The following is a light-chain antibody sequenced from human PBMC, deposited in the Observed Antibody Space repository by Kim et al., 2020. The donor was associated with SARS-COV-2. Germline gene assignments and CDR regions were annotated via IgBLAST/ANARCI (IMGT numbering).Light chain of an antibody. Sequence: PGEGAPLPCRASQSVSSSYLAWYQQKPGQAPRLLIYGASSRATGIPDRFSGSGSGTDFTLTISRLEPEDFAVYYCQQYGSSPPWTFGQGTKVDIK. J-gene: IGKJ1*01. V-gene: IGKV3-20*01. CDR1: QSVSSSY. CDR2: GAS. CDR3: QQYGSSPPWT.